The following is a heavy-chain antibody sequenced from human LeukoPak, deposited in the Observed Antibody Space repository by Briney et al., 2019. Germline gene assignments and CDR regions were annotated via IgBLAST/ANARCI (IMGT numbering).Heavy chain of an antibody. CDR3: AKVRNDILTGYRDY. CDR2: ISGSGGST. Sequence: GGSLRLSCAASGFTFSSYAMSWVRQAPGKGLEWVSAISGSGGSTYYADSVKGWFTISRDNSKNTLYLQMNSLRAEDTAVYYCAKVRNDILTGYRDYWGQGTLVTVSS. CDR1: GFTFSSYA. V-gene: IGHV3-23*01. J-gene: IGHJ4*02. D-gene: IGHD3-9*01.